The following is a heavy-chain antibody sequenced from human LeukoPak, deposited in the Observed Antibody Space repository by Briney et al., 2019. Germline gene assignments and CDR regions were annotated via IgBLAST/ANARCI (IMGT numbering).Heavy chain of an antibody. CDR3: AREGNYYDSSGLRNALDY. V-gene: IGHV3-21*01. CDR2: ISSSSSYI. Sequence: GGSLRLSCAASGFTFSSYSMNWVRPAPGKGLEWVSSISSSSSYIYYADSVKGRFTISRDNAKNSLYLQMNSLRAEDTAVYYCAREGNYYDSSGLRNALDYWGQGTLVFVSS. CDR1: GFTFSSYS. D-gene: IGHD3-22*01. J-gene: IGHJ4*02.